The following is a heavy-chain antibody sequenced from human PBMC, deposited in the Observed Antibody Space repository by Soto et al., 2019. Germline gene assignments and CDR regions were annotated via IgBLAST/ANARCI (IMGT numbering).Heavy chain of an antibody. Sequence: PSETLSLTCTVSGGSISSYYWSWIRQPPGKGLEWIGYIYYSGSTNYNPSLKSRVTISVDTSKNQFSLKLSSVTAADTAVYYCARDRGPRDVVVPAAIRPAYGMDVWGQGTTVTVSS. V-gene: IGHV4-59*01. J-gene: IGHJ6*02. D-gene: IGHD2-2*02. CDR2: IYYSGST. CDR3: ARDRGPRDVVVPAAIRPAYGMDV. CDR1: GGSISSYY.